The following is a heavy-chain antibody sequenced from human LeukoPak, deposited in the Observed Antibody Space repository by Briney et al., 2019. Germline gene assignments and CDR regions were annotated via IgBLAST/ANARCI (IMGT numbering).Heavy chain of an antibody. D-gene: IGHD2-2*01. CDR3: AREYGLGYCSSTSCYAHFDY. CDR2: IYYSGST. Sequence: SETLSLTCTVSGGSISSYYWSWIRQPPGKGQEWIGYIYYSGSTNYNPSLKSRVTISVDTSKNQFSLKLSSVTAADTAVYYCAREYGLGYCSSTSCYAHFDYWGQGTLVTVSS. CDR1: GGSISSYY. V-gene: IGHV4-59*01. J-gene: IGHJ4*02.